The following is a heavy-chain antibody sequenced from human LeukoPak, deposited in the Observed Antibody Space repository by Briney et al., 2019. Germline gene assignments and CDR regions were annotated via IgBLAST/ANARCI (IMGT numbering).Heavy chain of an antibody. J-gene: IGHJ6*04. CDR1: GGTFSSYA. CDR2: IIPIFGTA. CDR3: ARGDILVPFSRYYYYYGMDV. D-gene: IGHD2-2*01. V-gene: IGHV1-69*06. Sequence: SVKVSCKASGGTFSSYAISWVRQAPGQGLEWMGGIIPIFGTANYAQKFQGRVTITADKSTSTAHMELSSLRSEDTAVYYCARGDILVPFSRYYYYYGMDVWGKGTTVTVSS.